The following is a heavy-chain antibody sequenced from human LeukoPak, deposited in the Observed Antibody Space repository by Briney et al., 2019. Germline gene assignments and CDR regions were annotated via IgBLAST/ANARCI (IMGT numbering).Heavy chain of an antibody. CDR1: GGSFSGYY. J-gene: IGHJ4*02. D-gene: IGHD3-22*01. V-gene: IGHV4-34*01. CDR3: ARHYYDSSGYYYDPNYFDY. CDR2: INHSGST. Sequence: SETLSLTCAVYGGSFSGYYWSWIRQPPGKGLEWIGEINHSGSTNYNPSLKSRVTISVDTSRNQFSLKLSSVTAADTAVYYCARHYYDSSGYYYDPNYFDYWGQGTLVTVSS.